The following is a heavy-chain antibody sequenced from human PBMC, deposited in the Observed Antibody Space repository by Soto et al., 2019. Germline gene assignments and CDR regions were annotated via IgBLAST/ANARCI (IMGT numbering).Heavy chain of an antibody. Sequence: SETLSLTCAVYGGSFSGYYWSWIRQPPGKGLEWIGEINHSGSTNYNPSLKSRVTISVDTSKNQFSLKLSSVTAADTAVYYCARGYSSGWLYYYYYMDVWGKGTTVTVSS. D-gene: IGHD6-19*01. CDR3: ARGYSSGWLYYYYYMDV. CDR1: GGSFSGYY. J-gene: IGHJ6*03. CDR2: INHSGST. V-gene: IGHV4-34*01.